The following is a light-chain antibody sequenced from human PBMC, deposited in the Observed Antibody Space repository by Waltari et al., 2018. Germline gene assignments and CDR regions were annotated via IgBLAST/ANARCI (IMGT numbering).Light chain of an antibody. CDR3: QSYDNSDHVV. CDR1: SGSIASNY. J-gene: IGLJ2*01. Sequence: NFMLTQPHSVSESPGKTVTISCSRSSGSIASNYVQWYQQRPGSAPTTVIYEYDQRPSVVPDRFSGSIDSSSNSASLTISGLKTEDEADSYCQSYDNSDHVVFGGGTKLTVL. V-gene: IGLV6-57*03. CDR2: EYD.